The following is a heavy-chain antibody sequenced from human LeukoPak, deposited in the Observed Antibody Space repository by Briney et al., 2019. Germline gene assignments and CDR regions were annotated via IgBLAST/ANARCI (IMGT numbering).Heavy chain of an antibody. Sequence: PGGSLRLSCAASGFTFSSYSMNWVRQAPGKGLEWVSSISSSSSYIYYADSVKGRFTISRDNAKNSLYLQMNSLRAEDTAVYYCARDQATTYYDYVWGSYRSPDFDYWGQGALVTVPS. D-gene: IGHD3-16*02. CDR1: GFTFSSYS. V-gene: IGHV3-21*01. J-gene: IGHJ4*02. CDR2: ISSSSSYI. CDR3: ARDQATTYYDYVWGSYRSPDFDY.